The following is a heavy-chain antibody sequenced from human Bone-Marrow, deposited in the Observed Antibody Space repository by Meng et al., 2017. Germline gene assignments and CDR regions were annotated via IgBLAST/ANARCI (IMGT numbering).Heavy chain of an antibody. CDR1: GFTFDDYA. Sequence: SLTLSCAASGFTFDDYAMHWVRQAPGKGLEWVSGSSWNSGSIGYADSVKGRFTISRDNAKNSLYLQMNSLRAEDTALYYCAKDPGDDCWSGQIDYWGQGTMVTVSS. D-gene: IGHD3-3*01. V-gene: IGHV3-9*01. CDR2: SSWNSGSI. J-gene: IGHJ4*02. CDR3: AKDPGDDCWSGQIDY.